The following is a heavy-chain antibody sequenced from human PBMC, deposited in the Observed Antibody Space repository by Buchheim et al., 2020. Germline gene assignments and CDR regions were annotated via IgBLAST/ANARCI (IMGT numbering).Heavy chain of an antibody. V-gene: IGHV3-23*01. Sequence: EVQLLDSGGGLVQPGGSLRLSCAASGFTFSSYAMSWVRHAPGKGLEWISAISASGGTTFYADSVEGRFTISRDNSKNTLYLQMNSLRAEDTAVYYCAKAAVAGRGSYWYYGMDVWGQGTT. D-gene: IGHD6-19*01. J-gene: IGHJ6*02. CDR2: ISASGGTT. CDR3: AKAAVAGRGSYWYYGMDV. CDR1: GFTFSSYA.